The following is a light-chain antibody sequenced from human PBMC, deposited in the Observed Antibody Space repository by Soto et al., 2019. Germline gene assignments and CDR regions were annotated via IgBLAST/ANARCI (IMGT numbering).Light chain of an antibody. V-gene: IGKV1-9*01. CDR2: AAS. J-gene: IGKJ1*01. Sequence: IQLTQSPSSLSASVGDKVTITCRASQGIRSFLAWYQQKPGKAPNLLIYAASTLQSGVPSRFSGSGSGTDFILTISSLQPDDFATYSCQQYDSYSWTFDQGTKVDIK. CDR3: QQYDSYSWT. CDR1: QGIRSF.